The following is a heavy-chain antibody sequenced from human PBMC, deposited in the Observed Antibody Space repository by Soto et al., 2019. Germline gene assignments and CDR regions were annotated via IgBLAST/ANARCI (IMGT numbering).Heavy chain of an antibody. V-gene: IGHV4-31*03. Sequence: SETLSLTCTVSGGSISSGGYYWSWIRQHPGKGLEWIGYIYNSGSTYYNPSLKSRVTISVDTSKNQFSLKLGSVTAADTAVYYCARVPLNDYGDPEYFQHWGQGTLVTVSS. CDR1: GGSISSGGYY. CDR2: IYNSGST. J-gene: IGHJ1*01. D-gene: IGHD4-17*01. CDR3: ARVPLNDYGDPEYFQH.